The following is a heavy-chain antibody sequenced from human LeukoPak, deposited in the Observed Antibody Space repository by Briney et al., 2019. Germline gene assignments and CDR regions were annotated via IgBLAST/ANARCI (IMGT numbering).Heavy chain of an antibody. Sequence: GGSRRLSCAASGFAFTSYAMSWVRQAPGKGLEWVSAISGSGGSTYYADSVKGRFTISRDNSKNTLYLQMNSLRAEDTAVYYCAMGDYDSSGYYIYWGQGTLVTVSS. J-gene: IGHJ4*02. V-gene: IGHV3-23*01. CDR3: AMGDYDSSGYYIY. D-gene: IGHD3-22*01. CDR1: GFAFTSYA. CDR2: ISGSGGST.